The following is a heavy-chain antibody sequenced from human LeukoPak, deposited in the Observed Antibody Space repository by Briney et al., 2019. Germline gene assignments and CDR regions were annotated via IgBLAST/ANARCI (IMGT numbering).Heavy chain of an antibody. D-gene: IGHD3-22*01. CDR3: ARSGSGYPYYYYYMDV. CDR1: GFIVSSNY. J-gene: IGHJ6*03. Sequence: GGSLRLSCAASGFIVSSNYMSWVRQAPGKGLEWVSVIYSGGSTYYADSVKGRFTISRDNSKNTLYLQMNSLRAEDTAVYYCARSGSGYPYYYYYMDVWGKGTTVTISS. CDR2: IYSGGST. V-gene: IGHV3-53*01.